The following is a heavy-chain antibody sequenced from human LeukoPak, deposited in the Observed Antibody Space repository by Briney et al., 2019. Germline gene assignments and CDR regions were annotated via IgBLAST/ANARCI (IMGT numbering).Heavy chain of an antibody. CDR1: GGSISSYY. V-gene: IGHV4-59*01. J-gene: IGHJ4*02. CDR3: ARTRGVPYGDYLNDY. Sequence: SETLSLTCTVPGGSISSYYWSWIRQPPGEGLEWIGYVFYSGRTDHNPSLKSRLTISVDTSKNQFSLKLSSVTAADTAVYYCARTRGVPYGDYLNDYWGQGTLVTVSS. D-gene: IGHD4-17*01. CDR2: VFYSGRT.